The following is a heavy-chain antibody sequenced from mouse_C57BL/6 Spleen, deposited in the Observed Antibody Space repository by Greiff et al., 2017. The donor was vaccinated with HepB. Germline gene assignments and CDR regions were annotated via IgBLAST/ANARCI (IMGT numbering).Heavy chain of an antibody. J-gene: IGHJ4*01. V-gene: IGHV7-3*01. CDR2: IRNKANGYTT. CDR1: GFTFTDYY. D-gene: IGHD2-3*01. Sequence: EVKLVESGGGLVQPGGSLSLSCAASGFTFTDYYMSWVRQPPGKALEWLGFIRNKANGYTTEYSASVKGRFTISRDNSQSILYLQMNALRAEDSATYYCARYTGWLPSYAMDYWGQGTSVTVSS. CDR3: ARYTGWLPSYAMDY.